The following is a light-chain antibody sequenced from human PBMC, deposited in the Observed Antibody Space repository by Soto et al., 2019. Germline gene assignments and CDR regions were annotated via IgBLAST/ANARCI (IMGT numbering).Light chain of an antibody. V-gene: IGLV2-18*02. Sequence: QSALTQPPSVSGSPGQSVTISCTGTSSDVGSYNRVAWYQQPPGTAPKLMIYEVTNRPSGVPDRFCGYKSGNTASLTISGLQVEDEADYYCTSYTSSSAYVFGTATKVTVL. CDR2: EVT. J-gene: IGLJ1*01. CDR3: TSYTSSSAYV. CDR1: SSDVGSYNR.